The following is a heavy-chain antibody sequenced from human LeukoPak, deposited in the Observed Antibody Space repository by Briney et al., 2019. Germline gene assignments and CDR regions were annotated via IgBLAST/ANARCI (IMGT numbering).Heavy chain of an antibody. CDR2: IYYSGST. CDR3: AREGSRDFWSGPVYYFDY. J-gene: IGHJ4*02. CDR1: GGSISSSSYY. V-gene: IGHV4-39*07. Sequence: SETLSLTCTVSGGSISSSSYYWGWIRQPPGKGLEWIGRIYYSGSTYYNPSLKSRVTISVDTSKNQFSLRLSSVTAADTAVYYCAREGSRDFWSGPVYYFDYWGQGTLVTVSS. D-gene: IGHD3-3*01.